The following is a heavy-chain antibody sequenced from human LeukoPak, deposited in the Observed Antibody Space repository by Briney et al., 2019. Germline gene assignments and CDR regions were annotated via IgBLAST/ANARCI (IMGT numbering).Heavy chain of an antibody. CDR1: GFTFSSYG. V-gene: IGHV3-33*01. J-gene: IGHJ4*02. Sequence: GGSLRLSCAASGFTFSSYGMHWVCQAPGKGLEWVAVIWYDGSNKYYADSVKGRFAISRDNSKNTLYLQMNSLRAEDTAVYYCARDEAYCGGDCYTLYWGQGTLVTVSS. CDR3: ARDEAYCGGDCYTLY. D-gene: IGHD2-21*02. CDR2: IWYDGSNK.